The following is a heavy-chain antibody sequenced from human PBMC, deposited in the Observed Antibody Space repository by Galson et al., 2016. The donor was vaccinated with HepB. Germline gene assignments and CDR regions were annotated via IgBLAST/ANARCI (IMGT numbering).Heavy chain of an antibody. J-gene: IGHJ6*02. CDR1: GGPVNSGGHD. CDR3: ARVKNPGTTSRGLDV. Sequence: LSLTCTVSGGPVNSGGHDWTWLRQHPGRGLEWIGYIYFTGSTFYNPSLESRITMSVDTSENQFSLHLTSVTAADTAVYYCARVKNPGTTSRGLDVWGQGTTVTVSS. D-gene: IGHD1-7*01. CDR2: IYFTGST. V-gene: IGHV4-31*03.